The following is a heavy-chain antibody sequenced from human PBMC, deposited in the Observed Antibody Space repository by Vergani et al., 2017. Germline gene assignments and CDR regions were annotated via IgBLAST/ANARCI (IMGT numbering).Heavy chain of an antibody. D-gene: IGHD1-26*01. J-gene: IGHJ4*02. V-gene: IGHV3-23*01. Sequence: EVQLLESGGGLVQPGGSLRLSCAASGFTFSSYAMSWVRQAPGKGLEWVSAISGSGGSTYYADSVKGRFTISRDNSKNTLYLQMNSLRAEDTAVYYGAKSLSGSYYFGYFDYWGQGSLVTVSS. CDR1: GFTFSSYA. CDR2: ISGSGGST. CDR3: AKSLSGSYYFGYFDY.